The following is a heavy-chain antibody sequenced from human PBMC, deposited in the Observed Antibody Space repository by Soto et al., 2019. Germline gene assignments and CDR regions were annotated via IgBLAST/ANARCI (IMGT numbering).Heavy chain of an antibody. Sequence: QVHLVQSGAEVKKPGASVKVSCRTSGYTFTNNVIHWVRQAPGQRLEWIGWVNAGKDNTKWSREFQGRLPLTKDTSATTAYMELSSLTPEDTAIYFCAREVPYGYSRFDYWGQGTLVTVSS. CDR1: GYTFTNNV. CDR2: VNAGKDNT. J-gene: IGHJ4*02. V-gene: IGHV1-3*01. D-gene: IGHD5-18*01. CDR3: AREVPYGYSRFDY.